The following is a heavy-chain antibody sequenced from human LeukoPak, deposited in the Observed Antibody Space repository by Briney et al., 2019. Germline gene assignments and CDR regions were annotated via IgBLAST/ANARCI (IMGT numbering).Heavy chain of an antibody. Sequence: SETLSLTCTVSGGSISSYYWSWIRQPPGKGLEWIGYIYYSGSTNYNPSLKGRVTISVDTSKNQFSLKLSSVTAADTAVYYCARHSLTPRGFDYWAREPWSPSPQ. CDR2: IYYSGST. CDR1: GGSISSYY. D-gene: IGHD4-23*01. J-gene: IGHJ4*02. V-gene: IGHV4-59*01. CDR3: ARHSLTPRGFDY.